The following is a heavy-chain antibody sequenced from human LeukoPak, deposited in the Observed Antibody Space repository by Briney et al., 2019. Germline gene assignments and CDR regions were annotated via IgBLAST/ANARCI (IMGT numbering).Heavy chain of an antibody. D-gene: IGHD6-19*01. CDR3: ARDGIAVPGRVPDYFDY. CDR2: IFSDGVYI. V-gene: IGHV3-21*01. J-gene: IGHJ4*02. Sequence: PGGSLRLSCAASGFTFSSYAMSWVRQAPGKGLEWVSYIFSDGVYIYYADSVEGRFTISRDNARNSLFLQMNSLRAEDTAVYYCARDGIAVPGRVPDYFDYRGLGTLVTVSS. CDR1: GFTFSSYA.